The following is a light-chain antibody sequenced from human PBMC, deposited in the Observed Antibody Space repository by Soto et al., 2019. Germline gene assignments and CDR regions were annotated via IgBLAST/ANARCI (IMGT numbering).Light chain of an antibody. V-gene: IGKV1-5*01. CDR2: DAS. Sequence: EIQMTQSPSSLPASVGDRVTVTCRASQSISSWLAWYQQKPGKAPKLLIYDASSLESGVPSRFSGSGSGTEFTLTISSLQPDDFATYYCQQYNSYSRTFGQGTKVDIK. J-gene: IGKJ1*01. CDR1: QSISSW. CDR3: QQYNSYSRT.